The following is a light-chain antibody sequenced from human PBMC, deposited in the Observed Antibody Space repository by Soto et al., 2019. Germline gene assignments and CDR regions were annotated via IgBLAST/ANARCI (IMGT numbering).Light chain of an antibody. CDR3: QQTNTPPHT. V-gene: IGKV1-39*01. Sequence: DIPMTQSPSSLSASAGDGVTITCRASRSIITYLNWYQQKPGGAPKLLIHGATRLQSGVPSRFNGSGSGTQFSLTISNLQPSDFATYYCQQTNTPPHTFGQGTKVEI. CDR1: RSIITY. J-gene: IGKJ2*01. CDR2: GAT.